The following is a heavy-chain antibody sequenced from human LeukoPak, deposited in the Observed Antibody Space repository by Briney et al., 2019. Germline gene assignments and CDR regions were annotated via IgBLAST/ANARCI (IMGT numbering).Heavy chain of an antibody. J-gene: IGHJ6*03. Sequence: SETLSLTCAVYGGSFSGYYWSWIRQPPGKGLEWIGEINHSGSTNYNPSLKSRVTISVDASKNQFSLKLSSVTAADTAVYYCARGVNYYYYYYMDVWGKGATVTVSS. D-gene: IGHD3-22*01. CDR2: INHSGST. CDR3: ARGVNYYYYYYMDV. V-gene: IGHV4-34*01. CDR1: GGSFSGYY.